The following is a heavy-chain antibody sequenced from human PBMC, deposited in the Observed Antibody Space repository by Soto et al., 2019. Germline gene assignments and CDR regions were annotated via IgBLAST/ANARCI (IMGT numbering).Heavy chain of an antibody. CDR2: ISYDGSNK. CDR3: AKDPGVRAGRQQWLVRYYYYGMDV. CDR1: GFTFSSYG. D-gene: IGHD6-19*01. J-gene: IGHJ6*02. V-gene: IGHV3-30*18. Sequence: GGSLRLSCAASGFTFSSYGMHWVRQAPGKGLEWVAVISYDGSNKYYADSVKGRFTISRDNSKNTLYLQMNSLRAEDTAVYYCAKDPGVRAGRQQWLVRYYYYGMDVWGQGTTVTVSS.